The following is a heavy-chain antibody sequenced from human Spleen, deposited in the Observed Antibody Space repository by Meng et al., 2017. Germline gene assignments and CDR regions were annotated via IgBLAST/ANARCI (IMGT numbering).Heavy chain of an antibody. CDR3: ARDTATSLDY. D-gene: IGHD1-26*01. CDR2: ITNTPNRYTT. CDR1: GFTFTDHY. V-gene: IGHV3-72*01. J-gene: IGHJ4*02. Sequence: EGQLVVSGVGLVQPGGSLSLSCAASGFTFTDHYMDWVRQAPGKGLEWVGRITNTPNRYTTNYAASVKGRFTISRDDSKNSLYLEMNSLKIEDTAVYYCARDTATSLDYWGQGALVTVSS.